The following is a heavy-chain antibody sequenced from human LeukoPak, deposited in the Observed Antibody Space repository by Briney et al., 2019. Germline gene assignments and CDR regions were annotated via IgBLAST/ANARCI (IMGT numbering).Heavy chain of an antibody. Sequence: GGSLRLSCAASGFTFSSYAMSWVRQAPGKGLEWVSAISGSGGSTYYADSVKGRFTISRDNSKNTLYLQTNSLRAEDTAVYYCAAEVPPYYYDSSGYVYWGQGTLVTVSS. CDR1: GFTFSSYA. CDR3: AAEVPPYYYDSSGYVY. J-gene: IGHJ4*02. D-gene: IGHD3-22*01. V-gene: IGHV3-23*01. CDR2: ISGSGGST.